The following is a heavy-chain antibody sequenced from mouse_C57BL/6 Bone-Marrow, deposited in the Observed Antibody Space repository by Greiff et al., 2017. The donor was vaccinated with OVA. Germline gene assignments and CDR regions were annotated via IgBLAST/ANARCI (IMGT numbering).Heavy chain of an antibody. D-gene: IGHD2-1*01. CDR1: GYTFTDYY. Sequence: VQLKESGPVLVKPGASVKMSCKASGYTFTDYYMNWVKQSHGKSLEWIGVINPYNGGTSYNQKFKGKATLTVDKSSSTAYMELNSLTSEDSAVYYCAIGGNYSFAYWGQGTLVTVSA. J-gene: IGHJ3*01. CDR3: AIGGNYSFAY. V-gene: IGHV1-19*01. CDR2: INPYNGGT.